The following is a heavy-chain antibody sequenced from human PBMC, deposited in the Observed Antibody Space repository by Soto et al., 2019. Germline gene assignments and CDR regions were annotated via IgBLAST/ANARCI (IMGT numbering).Heavy chain of an antibody. J-gene: IGHJ6*02. V-gene: IGHV4-59*11. CDR1: GGSISSHY. CDR3: ARDGREASGMDV. CDR2: IYYRGST. Sequence: SETLSLTCTVSGGSISSHYWSWVRQAPGKGLEWIGHIYYRGSTSYNPSLRSRSTISVDTSNNRFSLKLNSVTTADTAVYYCARDGREASGMDVWGQGTKVTVSS. D-gene: IGHD1-26*01.